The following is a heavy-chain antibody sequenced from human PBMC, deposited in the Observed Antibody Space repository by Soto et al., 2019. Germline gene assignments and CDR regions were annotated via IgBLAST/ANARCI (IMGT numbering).Heavy chain of an antibody. V-gene: IGHV1-69*10. CDR2: IIPFLGTA. D-gene: IGHD5-18*01. CDR3: ATXAFGYNYGSYYYYAMDV. CDR1: GGTFSNYG. J-gene: IGHJ6*02. Sequence: ASVKVSCKASGGTFSNYGISWVRQAPGQGLEWMGGIIPFLGTAKYAQRFQGRVTITADKSTSTAYMELSSLRSEDTAVYYCATXAFGYNYGSYYYYAMDVWGQGTTVTVSS.